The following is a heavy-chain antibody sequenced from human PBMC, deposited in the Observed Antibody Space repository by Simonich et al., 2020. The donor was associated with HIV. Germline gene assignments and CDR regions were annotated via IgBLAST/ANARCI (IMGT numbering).Heavy chain of an antibody. CDR3: VRRMAGTDAFDI. CDR2: VYPVAADP. CDR1: GYNFPKYW. J-gene: IGHJ3*02. D-gene: IGHD6-19*01. V-gene: IGHV5-51*03. Sequence: EVQLVQSGAAVKKPGESLKISCKGSGYNFPKYWIGWVRQMPWKGLEWRGIVYPVAADPTSSPSFQGQVTISADKSISTAYLQWSSLKASDTAMYYCVRRMAGTDAFDIWGQGTMVTVSS.